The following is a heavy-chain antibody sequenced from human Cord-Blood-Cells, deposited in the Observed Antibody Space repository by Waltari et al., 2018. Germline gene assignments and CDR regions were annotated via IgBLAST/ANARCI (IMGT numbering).Heavy chain of an antibody. CDR2: IIPILGIA. D-gene: IGHD3-3*01. CDR1: GGTFSSYA. CDR3: ARDIRNYDFWSGPKPDWFDP. V-gene: IGHV1-69*09. J-gene: IGHJ5*02. Sequence: QVQLVQSGAEVKKPGSSVKVSCKASGGTFSSYAISWVRQAPGQGLEWMGRIIPILGIANYAQKFQGRVTITADKSTSTAYMELSSLRSEDTAVYYCARDIRNYDFWSGPKPDWFDPWGQGTLVTVSS.